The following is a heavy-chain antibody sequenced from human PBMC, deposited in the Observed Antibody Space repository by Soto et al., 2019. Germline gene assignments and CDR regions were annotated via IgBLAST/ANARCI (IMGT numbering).Heavy chain of an antibody. CDR2: IIPISATT. D-gene: IGHD5-18*01. Sequence: QVQLVQSGAEVKKPGSSVKVSCKISGGTFSSYAINWVRQAPGQGLEWMGGIIPISATTNYAQKFQGRASLTADESTFTSYMELRSLISEDTALYYCARDPGYSYGHPPPRGMDVWGQGTTVTVSS. J-gene: IGHJ6*02. CDR1: GGTFSSYA. CDR3: ARDPGYSYGHPPPRGMDV. V-gene: IGHV1-69*01.